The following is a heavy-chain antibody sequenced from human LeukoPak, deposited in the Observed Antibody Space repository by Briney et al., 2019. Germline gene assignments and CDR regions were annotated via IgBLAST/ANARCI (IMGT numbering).Heavy chain of an antibody. CDR3: AKDGPSTSNYGMDV. CDR1: GFTFSSYG. J-gene: IGHJ6*04. Sequence: GGSLRFSCAASGFTFSSYGTHWVRQAPGKGLEWVAVISYDGSNKYYADSVKGRFTISRDNSKNTLYLQMNSLRAEDTAVYYCAKDGPSTSNYGMDVWGKGTTVTVSS. V-gene: IGHV3-30*18. D-gene: IGHD2-2*01. CDR2: ISYDGSNK.